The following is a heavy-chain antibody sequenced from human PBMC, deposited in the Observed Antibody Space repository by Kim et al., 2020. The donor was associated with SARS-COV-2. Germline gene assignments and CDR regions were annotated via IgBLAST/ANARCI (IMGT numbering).Heavy chain of an antibody. V-gene: IGHV3-9*01. Sequence: GGSLRLSCAASGFNFGDYVMHWVRQAPGKGLQWVSSINWNSLNIAYGDSVKGRFTISRDNTKNSLHLQMSGLTPEDTALYFCVRGTEHCNGGNCYSRFSPNKYYGLDLWGQGTTVTVSS. D-gene: IGHD2-15*01. CDR2: INWNSLNI. CDR3: VRGTEHCNGGNCYSRFSPNKYYGLDL. J-gene: IGHJ6*02. CDR1: GFNFGDYV.